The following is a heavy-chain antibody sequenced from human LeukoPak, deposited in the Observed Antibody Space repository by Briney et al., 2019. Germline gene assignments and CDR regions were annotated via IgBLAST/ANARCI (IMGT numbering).Heavy chain of an antibody. CDR1: GGSISRYY. CDR3: AGHYGDYYFDC. V-gene: IGHV4-59*01. D-gene: IGHD4-17*01. CDR2: IYYRGST. J-gene: IGHJ4*02. Sequence: SETLSLTCTVSGGSISRYYWSWIRQPPGKGLEWIGYIYYRGSTNYNPSLKSRVTISVDTSKNQFSLKLSSVTAADTALYYCAGHYGDYYFDCWGQRTLVTVSS.